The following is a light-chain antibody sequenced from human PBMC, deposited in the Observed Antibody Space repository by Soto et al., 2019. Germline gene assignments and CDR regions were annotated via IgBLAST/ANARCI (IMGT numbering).Light chain of an antibody. CDR2: SAS. Sequence: DIPLTQSPSFLSAFVGDTVTITCRASQAMSTYLAWYQQKPGKVPKLLIRSASTLQSGVPPRFSGGGSGTEFILTISTLLHDDSGIYYCQQLNGYQLAFGGGTNVEIK. CDR1: QAMSTY. V-gene: IGKV1-9*01. CDR3: QQLNGYQLA. J-gene: IGKJ4*01.